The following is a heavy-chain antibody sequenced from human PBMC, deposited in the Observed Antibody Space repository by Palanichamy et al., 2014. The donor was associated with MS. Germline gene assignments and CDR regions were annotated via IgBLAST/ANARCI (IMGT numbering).Heavy chain of an antibody. J-gene: IGHJ6*02. D-gene: IGHD3-22*01. CDR2: ISKRGGMV. V-gene: IGHV3-23*01. CDR1: GFIFSSYT. Sequence: LESGGDSVQPGGSLRLSCAASGFIFSSYTMAWVRQGPGKGLEWVSTISKRGGMVYYADSVRGRFSIPRDNFKNTVYLEMNSLRVDDTAVYYCARISGDSRGTHRMDVWGQGTTVTVSS. CDR3: ARISGDSRGTHRMDV.